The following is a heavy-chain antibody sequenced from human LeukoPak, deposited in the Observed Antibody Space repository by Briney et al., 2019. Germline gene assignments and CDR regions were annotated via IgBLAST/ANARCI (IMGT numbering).Heavy chain of an antibody. CDR3: ARDGYSSSWSHDAFDI. J-gene: IGHJ3*02. Sequence: GRSLRLSCAASGFTFSSYGMHWVRQAPGKGLEWVAVIWYDGSNKYYADSVKGRSTISRDNSKNTLYLQMNSLRAEDTAVYYCARDGYSSSWSHDAFDIWGQGTMVTVSS. V-gene: IGHV3-33*01. CDR1: GFTFSSYG. D-gene: IGHD6-13*01. CDR2: IWYDGSNK.